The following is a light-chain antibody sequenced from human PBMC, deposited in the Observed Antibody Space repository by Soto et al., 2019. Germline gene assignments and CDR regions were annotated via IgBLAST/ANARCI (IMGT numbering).Light chain of an antibody. CDR3: QQSYSNPLT. V-gene: IGKV1-39*01. CDR2: AAS. CDR1: ESINRY. J-gene: IGKJ4*01. Sequence: DIQMTQSPSSLSASVGDRVTITYRASESINRYLNWYQQKPGKAPKLLIYAASTSLSGVPSRFSGSGSGTDFTLTITSLQLDDFATYYCQQSYSNPLTFGGGTKVDIK.